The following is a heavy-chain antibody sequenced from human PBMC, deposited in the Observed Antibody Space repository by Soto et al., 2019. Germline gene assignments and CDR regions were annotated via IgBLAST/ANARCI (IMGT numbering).Heavy chain of an antibody. J-gene: IGHJ5*02. V-gene: IGHV3-23*01. CDR1: GFIFSDYA. CDR3: AKTMSRVGRYDLNWPAP. Sequence: EVHLLESGGNLVQPGMSLRLSCAASGFIFSDYAMTWVRQAPGKGLEWVSTISGTRGRHRNTFYTASVKGRFTVTRDNSHDKLFLEMKRLRVQDTGVYYCAKTMSRVGRYDLNWPAPWGQGTPVP. D-gene: IGHD5-12*01. CDR2: ISGTRGRHRNT.